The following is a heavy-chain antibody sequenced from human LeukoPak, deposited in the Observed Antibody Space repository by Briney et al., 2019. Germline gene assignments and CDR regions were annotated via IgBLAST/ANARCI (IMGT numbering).Heavy chain of an antibody. CDR2: IYSGGST. J-gene: IGHJ4*02. V-gene: IGHV3-66*02. Sequence: GGSLRLSCAASRFTVSSNYMSWVRQAPGKGLEWVSVIYSGGSTYYADSVKGRFTISRDNSKNTLYLQMNSLRAEDTAVYYCARASSGYSYGHYFDYWGQGTLVTVSS. CDR1: RFTVSSNY. D-gene: IGHD5-18*01. CDR3: ARASSGYSYGHYFDY.